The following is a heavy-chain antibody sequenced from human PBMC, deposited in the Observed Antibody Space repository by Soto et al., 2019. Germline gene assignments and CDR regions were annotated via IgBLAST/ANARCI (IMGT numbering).Heavy chain of an antibody. Sequence: QVQLQQPEPGLVKPSQTLSLTCAISGDSVSSSSVTWNWIRPSPSLGLEWLGRTYYRSKWYNDYTESVKSRITINPDTSKTQFSLLLNSVTPEDTAVYYCVRLIGRSWLDFWGQGALVTFSS. J-gene: IGHJ5*01. CDR3: VRLIGRSWLDF. CDR1: GDSVSSSSVT. CDR2: TYYRSKWYN. V-gene: IGHV6-1*01. D-gene: IGHD2-8*01.